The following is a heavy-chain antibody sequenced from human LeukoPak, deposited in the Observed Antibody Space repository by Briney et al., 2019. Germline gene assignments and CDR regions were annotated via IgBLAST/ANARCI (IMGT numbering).Heavy chain of an antibody. Sequence: GGSLRLSCAASGFTFSSYAMSWVRQAPGKGLEWVSAISGSGGSTYYADSVKGRFTISRDNSKNTLYLQMNSLRAEDTAVYYCAKDQHPFLFLEWLLSFDYWGQGTLVTVSS. V-gene: IGHV3-23*01. D-gene: IGHD3-3*01. CDR1: GFTFSSYA. J-gene: IGHJ4*02. CDR2: ISGSGGST. CDR3: AKDQHPFLFLEWLLSFDY.